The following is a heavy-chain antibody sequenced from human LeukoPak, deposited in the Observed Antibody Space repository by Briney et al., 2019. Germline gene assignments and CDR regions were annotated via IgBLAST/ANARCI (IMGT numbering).Heavy chain of an antibody. CDR1: GFTFSSYA. V-gene: IGHV3-53*01. CDR2: IYSGGST. CDR3: ARTRVDTTTFDYFDY. J-gene: IGHJ4*02. Sequence: GRSLRLSCAASGFTFSSYAMHWVRQAPGERLEWVSVIYSGGSTYYADSVKGRFTISRDNSKNTLYLQMNSLRAEDTAVYYCARTRVDTTTFDYFDYWGQGTLVTVSS. D-gene: IGHD4-11*01.